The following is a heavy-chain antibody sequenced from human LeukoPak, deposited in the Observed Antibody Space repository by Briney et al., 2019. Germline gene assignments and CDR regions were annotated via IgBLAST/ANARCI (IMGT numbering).Heavy chain of an antibody. J-gene: IGHJ3*02. D-gene: IGHD3-16*01. CDR2: ISAYNGNT. CDR3: ARDRFGGELNAKDAFDI. CDR1: GYTFTSYG. V-gene: IGHV1-18*01. Sequence: GASVKVSCEASGYTFTSYGISWVRQAPGQGLEWMGWISAYNGNTNYAQKLQGRVTMTTDTSTSTAYMELRSLRSDDTAVYYCARDRFGGELNAKDAFDIWGQGTMVTVSS.